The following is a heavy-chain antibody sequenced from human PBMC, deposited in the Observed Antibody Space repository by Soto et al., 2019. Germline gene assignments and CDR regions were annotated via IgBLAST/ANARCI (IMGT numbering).Heavy chain of an antibody. J-gene: IGHJ4*02. CDR3: ANGYGDYDFWSGYLAY. CDR2: INPSGGST. V-gene: IGHV1-46*03. D-gene: IGHD3-3*01. CDR1: GYTFTSYY. Sequence: ASVKVSCKASGYTFTSYYMHWVRQAPGQGLEWMGIINPSGGSTSYAQKFQGRVTMTRDTSTSTVYMELSSLRSEDTAVYYCANGYGDYDFWSGYLAYRGQGTLVNVSS.